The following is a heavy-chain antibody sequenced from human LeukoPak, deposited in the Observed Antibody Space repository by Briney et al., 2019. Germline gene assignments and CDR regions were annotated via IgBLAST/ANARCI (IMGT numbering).Heavy chain of an antibody. D-gene: IGHD2-2*01. Sequence: PGGSLRLSCAASGFTFSSYWMSWVRQAPGKGLEWVANIKQDGSEKYYVDSVKGRFTISRDNAKNSLYLQMNSLRAEDTAVYYCARESYCSSTSCPAPFDYWGQGTLVTVSS. CDR2: IKQDGSEK. V-gene: IGHV3-7*04. J-gene: IGHJ4*02. CDR1: GFTFSSYW. CDR3: ARESYCSSTSCPAPFDY.